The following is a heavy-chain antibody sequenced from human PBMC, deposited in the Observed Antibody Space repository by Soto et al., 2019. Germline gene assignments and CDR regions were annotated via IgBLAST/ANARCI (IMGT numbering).Heavy chain of an antibody. CDR1: GDSVSSNSAA. CDR3: ARHYYGSGSYYGGYYYYYGMDV. CDR2: TYYRSKWYN. D-gene: IGHD3-10*01. J-gene: IGHJ6*02. Sequence: SQTLSLTCAISGDSVSSNSAAGNWIRQSPSRGLEWLGRTYYRSKWYNDYAVSVKSRITINPDTSKDQFSLQLNSVTPEDTAVYYCARHYYGSGSYYGGYYYYYGMDVWGQGTTVTVSS. V-gene: IGHV6-1*01.